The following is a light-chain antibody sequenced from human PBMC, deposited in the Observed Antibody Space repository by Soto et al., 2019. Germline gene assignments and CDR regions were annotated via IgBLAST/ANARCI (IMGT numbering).Light chain of an antibody. Sequence: EIVLTQSPATLSLSPGERATLSCRASQSVSSYLAWYQQKPGQAPRLLIYEASNRATGIPARFSGSGSETDFTLTISSLEPEDFAVYYCQQRKNWPPLTFGGGTKVEIK. J-gene: IGKJ4*01. V-gene: IGKV3-11*01. CDR2: EAS. CDR3: QQRKNWPPLT. CDR1: QSVSSY.